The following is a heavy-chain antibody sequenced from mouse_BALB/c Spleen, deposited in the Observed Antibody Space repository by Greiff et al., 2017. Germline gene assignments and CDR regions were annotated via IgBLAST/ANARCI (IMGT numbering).Heavy chain of an antibody. Sequence: VMLVESGPGLVAPSQSLSITCTVSGFSLTSYGVHWVRQPPGKGLEWLGVIWAGGSTNYNSALMSRLSISKDNSKSQVFLKMNSRQTDDTAMYYGAREAYYGFYAMDYWGQGTSVTVSS. V-gene: IGHV2-9*02. CDR2: IWAGGST. CDR1: GFSLTSYG. CDR3: AREAYYGFYAMDY. J-gene: IGHJ4*01. D-gene: IGHD2-9*01.